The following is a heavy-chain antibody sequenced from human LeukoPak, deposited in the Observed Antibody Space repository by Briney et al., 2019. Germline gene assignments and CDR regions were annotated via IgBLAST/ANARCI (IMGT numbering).Heavy chain of an antibody. D-gene: IGHD2-2*01. Sequence: SETLSLNCSVSGGPISSYYWSWIRQPAGKGLELIGRTYTSGSTNYNPSLKSRVTMSIDTSKNQFSLKLSSVTAADTAVYFCARGGTSEKRHAVVVPATPLDYWGQGTLVTVSS. CDR1: GGPISSYY. J-gene: IGHJ4*02. CDR2: TYTSGST. CDR3: ARGGTSEKRHAVVVPATPLDY. V-gene: IGHV4-4*07.